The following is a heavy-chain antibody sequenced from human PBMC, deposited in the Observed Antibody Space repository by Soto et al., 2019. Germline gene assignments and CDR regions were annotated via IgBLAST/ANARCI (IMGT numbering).Heavy chain of an antibody. CDR3: AREGRGKKAGYNGLVSLGY. CDR1: GSRFSNYV. V-gene: IGHV1-69*06. Sequence: SVKVSCKVSGSRFSNYVISWVRQAPGHGLEWLGRIIPIFNSTKYAQSFQGRVTVTADKSTSTASLELSSLRSDDTAVYYCAREGRGKKAGYNGLVSLGYWGQGTLVTVSS. D-gene: IGHD2-2*02. J-gene: IGHJ4*02. CDR2: IIPIFNST.